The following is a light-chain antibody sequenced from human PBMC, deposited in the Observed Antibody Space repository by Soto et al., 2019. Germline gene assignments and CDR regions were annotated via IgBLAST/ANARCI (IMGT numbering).Light chain of an antibody. J-gene: IGKJ2*01. CDR1: QSVDSIY. V-gene: IGKV3-20*01. CDR3: QLYGSSTLYT. CDR2: GAN. Sequence: EIVLTQSPGTLSLSPGERATLSCRASQSVDSIYLAWYQQKPGQAPRLLIFGANRRATGIPDRFSGSGSGTDFTLTISRLEPEDFVVYYCQLYGSSTLYTFGQGTKVDI.